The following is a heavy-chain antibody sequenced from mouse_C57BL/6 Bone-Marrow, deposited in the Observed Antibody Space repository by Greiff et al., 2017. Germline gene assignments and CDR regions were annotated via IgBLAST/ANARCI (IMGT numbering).Heavy chain of an antibody. CDR1: GYTFTDYT. CDR3: AIPGSSPSYWYFYV. V-gene: IGHV1-78*01. CDR2: IYPSDGST. J-gene: IGHJ1*03. Sequence: QVQLQQSDAELVKPGASVKLSCKASGYTFTDYTIHWMKQRPEQGLEWIGYIYPSDGSTKYNEKFKGKATLTADKSSSTAYMQLNSLTSEVSAVYFCAIPGSSPSYWYFYVWGTGTTVTVSS. D-gene: IGHD1-1*01.